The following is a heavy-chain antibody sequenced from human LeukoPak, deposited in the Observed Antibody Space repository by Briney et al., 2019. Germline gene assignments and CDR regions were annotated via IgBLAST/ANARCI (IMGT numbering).Heavy chain of an antibody. CDR1: GYTFTGYY. V-gene: IGHV1-2*02. CDR2: INPNSGGT. CDR3: ARGVSSYAPDNWFDP. D-gene: IGHD2-2*01. Sequence: PVASVKVPCKASGYTFTGYYMHWVRQAPGQGLEWMGWINPNSGGTNYAQKFQGRVTMTRDTSISTAYMELSRLRSDDTAVYYCARGVSSYAPDNWFDPWGQGTLVTVSS. J-gene: IGHJ5*02.